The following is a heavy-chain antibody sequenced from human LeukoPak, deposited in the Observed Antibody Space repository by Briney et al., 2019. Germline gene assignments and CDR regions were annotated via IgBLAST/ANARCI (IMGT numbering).Heavy chain of an antibody. V-gene: IGHV3-30*01. CDR2: ISYDGSNK. CDR1: GFTFSSYA. Sequence: GRSLRLSCAASGFTFSSYAMHWVRQAPGKGLEWVAVISYDGSNKYYADSVKGRFTISRDNSKNTLYLQMNSLRAEDTAVYYCARDGCGGDCYLYWFDPWGQGTLVTVSS. CDR3: ARDGCGGDCYLYWFDP. J-gene: IGHJ5*02. D-gene: IGHD2-21*02.